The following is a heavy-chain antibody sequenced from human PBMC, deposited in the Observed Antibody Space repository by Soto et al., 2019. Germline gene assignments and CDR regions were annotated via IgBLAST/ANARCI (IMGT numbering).Heavy chain of an antibody. CDR1: GYTFTSYG. CDR2: ISAYNGNT. J-gene: IGHJ4*02. Sequence: QVQLVQSGAEVKKPGASVKVSCKASGYTFTSYGISWVRQAPGPGLEWMGWISAYNGNTNYAQQLQGRVTMTTYTTTSTAYMDLRSLRSDDTAIKDCARNGVVSAEDTEDQYCCSYGGQGTLDAVST. CDR3: ARNGVVSAEDTEDQYCCSY. D-gene: IGHD5-18*01. V-gene: IGHV1-18*01.